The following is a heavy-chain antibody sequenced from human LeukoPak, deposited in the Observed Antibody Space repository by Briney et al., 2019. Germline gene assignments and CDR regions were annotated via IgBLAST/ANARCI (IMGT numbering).Heavy chain of an antibody. CDR1: GFTFSSYS. CDR2: INSDGSST. Sequence: GGSLRLSCAASGFTFSSYSMNWVRQAPGKGLVWVSRINSDGSSTSYADSVKGRFTISRDNAKNSLYLQMNSLRAEDTAVYYCAREGLGVIIHYYYMDVWGKGTTVTVSS. J-gene: IGHJ6*03. CDR3: AREGLGVIIHYYYMDV. D-gene: IGHD3-10*01. V-gene: IGHV3-74*01.